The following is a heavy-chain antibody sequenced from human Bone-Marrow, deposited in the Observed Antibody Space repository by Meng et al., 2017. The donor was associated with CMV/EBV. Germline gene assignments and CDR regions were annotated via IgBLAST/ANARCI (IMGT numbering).Heavy chain of an antibody. J-gene: IGHJ6*01. CDR3: TRVGLAMDV. CDR1: GFTFSSYD. CDR2: ISWNSGSI. Sequence: GGSLRLSCAACGFTFSSYDMHWVRQATGKGLEWVSGISWNSGSIAYRDSVKGRFTISRDNAKNSLYLQMNSLRDEDTALYYCTRVGLAMDVWGQGTTVTGYS. V-gene: IGHV3-9*01.